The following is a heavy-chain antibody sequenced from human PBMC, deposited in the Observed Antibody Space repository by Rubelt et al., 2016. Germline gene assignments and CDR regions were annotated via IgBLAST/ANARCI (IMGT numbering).Heavy chain of an antibody. CDR1: GDSINSPNW. D-gene: IGHD5-18*01. J-gene: IGHJ5*02. CDR3: ARKTYGYRANWFDP. CDR2: ILHTGST. V-gene: IGHV4-4*02. Sequence: QVQLQESGPGLVRPSGTLSLTCGVSGDSINSPNWWNWVRQPPGKGLEWIGEILHTGSTHYNPSLKSRVPMSVDTSRNQLSLRLNAVTAADTAVYYCARKTYGYRANWFDPWGQGTLVTVSS.